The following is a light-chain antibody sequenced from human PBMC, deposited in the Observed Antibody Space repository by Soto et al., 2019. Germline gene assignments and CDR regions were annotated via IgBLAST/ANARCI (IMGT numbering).Light chain of an antibody. CDR3: SSLTRSDTWV. Sequence: QSALTQPASVSGSPGQSITISCTGGSSDVGSYNRVSWYRQHPGKAPQLMIYEVSNRPSGVSNRFSGSKSGNTASLTISGLQAEAEADYFCSSLTRSDTWVIGGGTQLTVL. CDR1: SSDVGSYNR. V-gene: IGLV2-14*02. CDR2: EVS. J-gene: IGLJ3*02.